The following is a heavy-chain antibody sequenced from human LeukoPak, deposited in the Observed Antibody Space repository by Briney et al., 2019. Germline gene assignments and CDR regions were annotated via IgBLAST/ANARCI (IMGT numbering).Heavy chain of an antibody. CDR1: GGSISSSSYY. CDR3: ARVGYYYDSSGYMGVAFDI. Sequence: SETLSLTCTVSGGSISSSSYYWGWIRQPPGKGLEWIGSIYYSGSTYYNPSLKSRVTISVDKSKNQFSLKLSSVTAADTAVYYCARVGYYYDSSGYMGVAFDIWGQGTMVTVSS. V-gene: IGHV4-39*07. D-gene: IGHD3-22*01. J-gene: IGHJ3*02. CDR2: IYYSGST.